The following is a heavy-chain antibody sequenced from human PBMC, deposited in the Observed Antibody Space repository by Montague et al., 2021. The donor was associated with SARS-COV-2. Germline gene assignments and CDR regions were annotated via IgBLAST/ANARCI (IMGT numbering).Heavy chain of an antibody. CDR1: GGSISSSSYY. CDR3: ARDGALPGPQPLEY. Sequence: SETLSLTCTVSGGSISSSSYYWGWIRQPPGKGLEWIGSIYYSGSTYYNPSLKSRVTISVDTSKNQFSLKLSSVTDADTAVYYCARDGALPGPQPLEYWGQGTLVTVSS. CDR2: IYYSGST. D-gene: IGHD3-3*01. J-gene: IGHJ4*02. V-gene: IGHV4-39*07.